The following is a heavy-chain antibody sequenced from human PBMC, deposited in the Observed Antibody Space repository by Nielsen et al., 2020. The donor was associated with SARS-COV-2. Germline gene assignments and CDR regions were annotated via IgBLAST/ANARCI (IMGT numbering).Heavy chain of an antibody. CDR2: ISSSSSYT. CDR1: GFTFSDYY. Sequence: GESLKISCAASGFTFSDYYMSWIRQAPGKGLEWVSYISSSSSYTNYADSVKGRFTISRDNAKNSLYLQMNSLRAEDTAVYYCAKDQWELLTYYYYYYMDVWGKGTTVTVSS. CDR3: AKDQWELLTYYYYYYMDV. V-gene: IGHV3-11*05. J-gene: IGHJ6*03. D-gene: IGHD1-26*01.